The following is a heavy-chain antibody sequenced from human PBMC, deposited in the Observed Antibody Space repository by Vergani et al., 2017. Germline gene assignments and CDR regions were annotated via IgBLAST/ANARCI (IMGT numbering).Heavy chain of an antibody. D-gene: IGHD3-22*01. CDR1: GFTFSLYS. V-gene: IGHV3-48*01. J-gene: IGHJ4*02. Sequence: EVQLVQSGGGLVQPGGSLRISCEVSGFTFSLYSMNWVRQAPGKGLEWVSYISSRSETRYYADSVRGRFTISRDNAKDSLYLQMNSLRAEDTAIYYCGRGGMDTYGSSFDSSGFCGYWGQGTLVTVSA. CDR2: ISSRSETR. CDR3: GRGGMDTYGSSFDSSGFCGY.